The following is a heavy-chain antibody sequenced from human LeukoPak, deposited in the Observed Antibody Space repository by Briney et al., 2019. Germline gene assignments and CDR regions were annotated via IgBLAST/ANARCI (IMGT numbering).Heavy chain of an antibody. V-gene: IGHV3-23*01. D-gene: IGHD3-9*01. CDR1: GLTFSNHA. J-gene: IGHJ4*02. CDR2: ITCRGGNT. Sequence: GPSLRLSCAASGLTFSNHAMSWVRHPPAKGREWVSAITCRGGNTYYADSVKDGLTIPRHNAKNTVFLQMNSLRAEDTAVYYCAKWGDYDVLTGYYVSDYWGQGTLVTVSS. CDR3: AKWGDYDVLTGYYVSDY.